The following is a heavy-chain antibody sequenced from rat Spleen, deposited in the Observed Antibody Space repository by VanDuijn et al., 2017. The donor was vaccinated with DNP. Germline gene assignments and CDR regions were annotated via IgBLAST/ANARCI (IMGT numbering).Heavy chain of an antibody. D-gene: IGHD1-10*01. CDR2: ISTSGFRT. J-gene: IGHJ3*01. CDR1: GFSFSDYY. Sequence: EVQLVESGGGFVQPGRSLKLSCAASGFSFSDYYMAWVRQAPGKSLEWVATISTSGFRTYYPDSVKGRFTISRDNAESSLYLQMNGLKSDDTATYYCARGGNNYATWFAYWGQGTLVTVSS. V-gene: IGHV5-25*01. CDR3: ARGGNNYATWFAY.